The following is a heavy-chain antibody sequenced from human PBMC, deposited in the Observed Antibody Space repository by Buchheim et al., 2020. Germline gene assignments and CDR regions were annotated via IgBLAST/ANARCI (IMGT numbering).Heavy chain of an antibody. D-gene: IGHD2-8*01. CDR3: ARDLMGYLFDY. J-gene: IGHJ4*02. CDR1: GFTFRNNA. CDR2: IDRSGGSP. Sequence: EVQLVESGGGLVQPGMSLRLSCEGSGFTFRNNAMHWVRQAPGKGLEWIAHIDRSGGSPFYAASVKGRFTISRDNAKNSLYLQIYSLRDEDTAVYYCARDLMGYLFDYCGQGTL. V-gene: IGHV3-48*02.